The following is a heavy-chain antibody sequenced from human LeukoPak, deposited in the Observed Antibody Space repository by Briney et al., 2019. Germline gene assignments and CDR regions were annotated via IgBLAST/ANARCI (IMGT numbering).Heavy chain of an antibody. CDR1: GFIFSDHG. V-gene: IGHV3-23*01. CDR3: ARRPTTYYYDRTAYFFDF. J-gene: IGHJ4*02. CDR2: ISLSGDST. Sequence: GGSLRLSCAASGFIFSDHGMSWVRQAPGKGLEWVSSISLSGDSTLYADSVKGRVTISRDNSKNMVFLQMNNLRSEDTAVYYCARRPTTYYYDRTAYFFDFWGQGTLVTVST. D-gene: IGHD3-22*01.